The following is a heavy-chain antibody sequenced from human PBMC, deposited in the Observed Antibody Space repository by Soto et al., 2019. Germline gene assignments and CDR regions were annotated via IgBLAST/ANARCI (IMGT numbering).Heavy chain of an antibody. J-gene: IGHJ4*02. CDR2: ISSSSSPI. CDR3: ARGLSGWVFDY. Sequence: EVQLVESGGGLVQPGGSLRLSCAASGFTFSSYTMNWVRQAPGKGLAWVSYISSSSSPIFYADSVKGRFTISRDNAKNSLYLQMNSLRAEDTAVYYCARGLSGWVFDYWVQGTLVIVSS. V-gene: IGHV3-48*01. CDR1: GFTFSSYT. D-gene: IGHD6-19*01.